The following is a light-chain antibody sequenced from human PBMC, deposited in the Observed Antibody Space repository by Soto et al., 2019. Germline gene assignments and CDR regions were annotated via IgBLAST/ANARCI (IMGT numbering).Light chain of an antibody. Sequence: QSALTQPASVSGSPGQSITISCTGNSSDVGGYNYVSWYQQHPGKAPKLMIYEISNRPSGVSNRFSGSKSGNTASLTISGLQAEDEADYYCSSYTSSSTLEDVFGTGTKLTVL. J-gene: IGLJ1*01. CDR2: EIS. V-gene: IGLV2-14*01. CDR1: SSDVGGYNY. CDR3: SSYTSSSTLEDV.